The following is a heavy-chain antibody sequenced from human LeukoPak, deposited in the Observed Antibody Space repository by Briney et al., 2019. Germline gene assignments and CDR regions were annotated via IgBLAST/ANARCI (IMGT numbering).Heavy chain of an antibody. Sequence: GSSVKVSCKASGGTFSSYAIGWVRQAPGQGLEWMGGIIPIFGTANYAQKFQGRVTITADESTSTAYMELSSLRSKDTAVYYCARDKGDGRIAAAGPSTINWFDPWGQGTLVTVSS. V-gene: IGHV1-69*01. J-gene: IGHJ5*02. CDR3: ARDKGDGRIAAAGPSTINWFDP. CDR1: GGTFSSYA. CDR2: IIPIFGTA. D-gene: IGHD6-13*01.